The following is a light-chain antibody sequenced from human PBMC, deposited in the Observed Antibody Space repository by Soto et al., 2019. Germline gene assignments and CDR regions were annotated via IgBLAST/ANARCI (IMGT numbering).Light chain of an antibody. CDR2: DVS. J-gene: IGLJ1*01. V-gene: IGLV2-14*01. CDR3: SSYTSSSTPHYV. Sequence: LTPPASVSGSPGQSITISCTGTSSDVGGYNYVSWYQQHPGKAPKLMIYDVSNRPSGVSNRFSGSKSGNTASLTISGLQAEDEADYYCSSYTSSSTPHYVFGTGTKVTVL. CDR1: SSDVGGYNY.